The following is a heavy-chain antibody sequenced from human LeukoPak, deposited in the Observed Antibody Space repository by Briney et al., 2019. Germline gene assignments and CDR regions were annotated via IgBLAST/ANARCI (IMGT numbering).Heavy chain of an antibody. CDR3: ARVRYFDWSQENYFYYMDG. J-gene: IGHJ6*03. CDR1: GFTFSSYW. V-gene: IGHV3-7*01. D-gene: IGHD3-9*01. Sequence: GGSLRLSCAASGFTFSSYWMSWVRQAPGKGLEWVANIKQDGSEKYYVDSVKGRFTISRDNAKNSLYLQMNSLRAEDTAVYYCARVRYFDWSQENYFYYMDGWGKGTTVTVSS. CDR2: IKQDGSEK.